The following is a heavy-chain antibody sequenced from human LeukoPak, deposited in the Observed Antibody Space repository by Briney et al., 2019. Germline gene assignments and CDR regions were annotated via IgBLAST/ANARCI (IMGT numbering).Heavy chain of an antibody. CDR1: GGSISSSSYY. Sequence: SETLSLTCTVSGGSISSSSYYWGWIRQPPGKGLEWIGSIYYSGSTYYNPSLKSRVTISVDTSKNQFSLKLSSVTAADTAVYYCARRDHASSSSFDYWGQGTLVTVSS. CDR2: IYYSGST. J-gene: IGHJ4*02. D-gene: IGHD6-6*01. V-gene: IGHV4-39*01. CDR3: ARRDHASSSSFDY.